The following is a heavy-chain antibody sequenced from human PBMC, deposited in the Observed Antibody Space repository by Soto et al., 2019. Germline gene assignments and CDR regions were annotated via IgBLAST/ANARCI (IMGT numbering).Heavy chain of an antibody. CDR1: GFSLTTRGVG. CDR2: LYWDDDK. Sequence: QITLNESGPTVVRPTETLTLTCRFSGFSLTTRGVGVGWIRQSPGKAPEWLALLYWDDDKRYSASLNSRLTTTKDTSKNQVVLTVSDLDATDTATYYCAHRVLRTVFGLVTTTAIFFDFWGQGTPVAVSS. CDR3: AHRVLRTVFGLVTTTAIFFDF. J-gene: IGHJ4*02. V-gene: IGHV2-5*02. D-gene: IGHD3-3*01.